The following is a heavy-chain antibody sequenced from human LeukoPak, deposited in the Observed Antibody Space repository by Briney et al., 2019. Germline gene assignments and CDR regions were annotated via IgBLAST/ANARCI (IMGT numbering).Heavy chain of an antibody. V-gene: IGHV3-74*01. D-gene: IGHD1-1*01. CDR2: ISADGSVT. Sequence: PGGSLRLSCADSGFTFSRYWMHWVRQTPGKGLVWVSCISADGSVTRYADSVKGRFTISRDNTKSTLYLQMNSPRAEDTAVYYCAKGTGTDLYDAFDIWGQGTMVTVSS. CDR3: AKGTGTDLYDAFDI. J-gene: IGHJ3*02. CDR1: GFTFSRYW.